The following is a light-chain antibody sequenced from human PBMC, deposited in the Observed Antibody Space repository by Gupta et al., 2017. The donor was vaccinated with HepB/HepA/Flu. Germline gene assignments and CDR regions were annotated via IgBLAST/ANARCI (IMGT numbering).Light chain of an antibody. CDR3: RQYESFPFA. Sequence: PVPPSPSPLSASIGDRVTITCRASQGIRKCLAWYQQKPGKAPKCLIYEVSSLERGVPSRFSGSGSGTDFALTITSLQPDDFATYYCRQYESFPFAFGHGTKVEIK. CDR2: EVS. CDR1: QGIRKC. J-gene: IGKJ3*01. V-gene: IGKV1-5*03.